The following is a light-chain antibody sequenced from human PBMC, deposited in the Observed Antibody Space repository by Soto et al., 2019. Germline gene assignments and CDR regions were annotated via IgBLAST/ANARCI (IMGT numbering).Light chain of an antibody. Sequence: DIQVTQSPSSLSASVGDRVTITCRASQSISTYLNWYQHKPGKAPKFLIYAVSSLQSGVPSRFSGSGSGTDFTLTITSLQPEDSATYYCQHSYGTPRTFGQGTKVDI. V-gene: IGKV1-39*01. CDR1: QSISTY. CDR3: QHSYGTPRT. J-gene: IGKJ1*01. CDR2: AVS.